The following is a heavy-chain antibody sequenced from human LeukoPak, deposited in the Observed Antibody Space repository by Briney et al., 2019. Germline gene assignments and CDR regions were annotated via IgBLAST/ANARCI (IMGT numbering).Heavy chain of an antibody. Sequence: PGGSLRLSCAASGFTFSSYSMNWVRQAPGKGLEWVSSISSRSSYIYYADSVKGRFTISRDNAKNSLYLQMNSLRAEDTAVYYCARVSGYWGQGTLVTVSS. CDR1: GFTFSSYS. J-gene: IGHJ4*02. CDR3: ARVSGY. V-gene: IGHV3-21*01. CDR2: ISSRSSYI.